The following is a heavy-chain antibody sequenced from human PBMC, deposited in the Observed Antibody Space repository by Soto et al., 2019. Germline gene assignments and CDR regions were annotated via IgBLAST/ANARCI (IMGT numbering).Heavy chain of an antibody. D-gene: IGHD3-10*01. V-gene: IGHV3-21*01. Sequence: GGSLRLSCAASGFTFSSYSMNWVRQAPGKGLEWVSSISSSSSYIYYADSVKGRFTISRNNAKNSLYLQMNSLRAEDTAVYYCARGGGYYYYYMDVWGKGTTVTVSS. J-gene: IGHJ6*03. CDR2: ISSSSSYI. CDR3: ARGGGYYYYYMDV. CDR1: GFTFSSYS.